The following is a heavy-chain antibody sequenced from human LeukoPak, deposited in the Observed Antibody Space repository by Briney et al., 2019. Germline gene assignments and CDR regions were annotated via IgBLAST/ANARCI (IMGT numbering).Heavy chain of an antibody. CDR2: IYYSGST. CDR3: ARKAKVAVAGTESLYNWFDP. V-gene: IGHV4-39*07. D-gene: IGHD6-19*01. J-gene: IGHJ5*02. Sequence: SETLSLTCTVSGGSISSSSYYWGWIRQPPGKGLEWIGSIYYSGSTYYNPSLKSRVTISVDTSKNQFSLKLSSVTAADTAVYYCARKAKVAVAGTESLYNWFDPWGQGTLVTVSS. CDR1: GGSISSSSYY.